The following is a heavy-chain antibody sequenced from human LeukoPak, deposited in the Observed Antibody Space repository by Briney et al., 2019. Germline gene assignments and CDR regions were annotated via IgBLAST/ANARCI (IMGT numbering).Heavy chain of an antibody. V-gene: IGHV3-23*01. J-gene: IGHJ4*02. CDR2: ISGSGGST. CDR3: AKPLTYYYDSSGYYADY. CDR1: GFTFSSYA. Sequence: GGSLRLSCAASGFTFSSYAMSWVRQAPGKGLEWVSAISGSGGSTYYADSVKGRFTTSRDNSKNTLYLQMNSLRAEDTAVYYCAKPLTYYYDSSGYYADYWGQGTLVTVSS. D-gene: IGHD3-22*01.